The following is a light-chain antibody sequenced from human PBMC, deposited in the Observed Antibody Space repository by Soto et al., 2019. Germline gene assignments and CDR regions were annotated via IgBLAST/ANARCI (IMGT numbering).Light chain of an antibody. CDR3: QQYRTLPLT. V-gene: IGKV3-20*01. CDR2: GAS. CDR1: QSVSSSY. Sequence: EVVLTQSPASLSLSPGESATLSCRTSQSVSSSYLAWYQQKPGQAPRLLIYGASCKATGIPDRFSGSGFGTDFTLSISRLEPEDFAVYYCQQYRTLPLTFGGGTRVESK. J-gene: IGKJ4*01.